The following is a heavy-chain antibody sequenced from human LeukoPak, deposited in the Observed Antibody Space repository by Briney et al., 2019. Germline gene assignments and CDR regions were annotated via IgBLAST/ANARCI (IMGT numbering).Heavy chain of an antibody. CDR1: GYRFAGYW. J-gene: IGHJ4*02. V-gene: IGHV5-51*01. D-gene: IGHD2-8*02. CDR3: ARQAEGVVSYDY. Sequence: GESLKISCKGSGYRFAGYWIGWVRQMPGKGLEWMGIIYPGDSDTRYSPSFQGQVTISADKSISTAYLQLSSLKAADTAMYYCARQAEGVVSYDYWGQGTLVTVSS. CDR2: IYPGDSDT.